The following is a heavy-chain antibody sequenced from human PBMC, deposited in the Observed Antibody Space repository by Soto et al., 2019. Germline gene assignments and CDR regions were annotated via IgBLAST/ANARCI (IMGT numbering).Heavy chain of an antibody. V-gene: IGHV3-7*01. CDR1: GFTFSSYW. D-gene: IGHD3-3*01. CDR3: ARDYDFWSGYFHAFDI. CDR2: IKQDGSEK. J-gene: IGHJ3*02. Sequence: GGSLRLSCAASGFTFSSYWMSWVRQAPGKGLEWVANIKQDGSEKYYVDSVKGRFTISRDNAKNSLYLQMNSLRAEDTAVYYCARDYDFWSGYFHAFDIWGQGTMVTVSS.